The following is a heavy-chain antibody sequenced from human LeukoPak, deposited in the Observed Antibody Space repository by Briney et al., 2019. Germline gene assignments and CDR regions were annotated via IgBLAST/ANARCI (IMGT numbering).Heavy chain of an antibody. CDR2: IFFTLGSG. Sequence: SVKVSCKASGGTFDNTAVNWLRQAPGQGLEWMGRIFFTLGSGTYAQKLQGRIKISADRDTNTAYMELTNLTPEDTATYYCAQVDHDRAPYSQRGPQNWFDPWGQGTRVTVSS. V-gene: IGHV1-69*04. CDR1: GGTFDNTA. D-gene: IGHD2-21*01. CDR3: AQVDHDRAPYSQRGPQNWFDP. J-gene: IGHJ5*02.